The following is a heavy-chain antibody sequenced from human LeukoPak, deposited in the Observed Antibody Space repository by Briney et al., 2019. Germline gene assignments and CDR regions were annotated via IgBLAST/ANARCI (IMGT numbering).Heavy chain of an antibody. J-gene: IGHJ4*02. Sequence: GESLKISFKGSGCNFTSYWIAWVRPMPGRGLEWMGIIYPGDSDTRYSPSFQGQVIISADKSISTAYLQWSSLKASDTAIYYCATYSDTFYFDCWGQGTLVTVSS. V-gene: IGHV5-51*01. D-gene: IGHD3-16*01. CDR3: ATYSDTFYFDC. CDR1: GCNFTSYW. CDR2: IYPGDSDT.